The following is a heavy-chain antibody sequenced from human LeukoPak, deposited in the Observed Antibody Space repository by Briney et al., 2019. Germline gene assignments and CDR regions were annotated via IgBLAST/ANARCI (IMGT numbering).Heavy chain of an antibody. CDR1: GYTFTSYD. CDR2: MNPNSGNT. D-gene: IGHD2-21*01. J-gene: IGHJ4*02. Sequence: ASVKVSCRASGYTFTSYDINWVRQATGQGLEWMGWMNPNSGNTGYAQKFQGRVTMTRNTSISTAYMELSSLRSEDTAVYYCARGQRSGVIVVAYYFDYWGQGTLVTVSS. V-gene: IGHV1-8*01. CDR3: ARGQRSGVIVVAYYFDY.